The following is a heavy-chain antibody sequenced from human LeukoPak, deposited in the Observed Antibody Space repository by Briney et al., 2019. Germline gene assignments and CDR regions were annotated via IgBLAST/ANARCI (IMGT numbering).Heavy chain of an antibody. CDR2: IKRKTDGGTT. Sequence: GGSLRLPCAASGFTFSHAWMTWVRQAPGKGLEWVGRIKRKTDGGTTDYAAPVKGRYTISRDDSKNTLYLQMNNLQTEDTAVYYCTTRTDSSGILGYWGQGTLVTLSS. CDR1: GFTFSHAW. V-gene: IGHV3-15*01. J-gene: IGHJ4*02. CDR3: TTRTDSSGILGY. D-gene: IGHD4-23*01.